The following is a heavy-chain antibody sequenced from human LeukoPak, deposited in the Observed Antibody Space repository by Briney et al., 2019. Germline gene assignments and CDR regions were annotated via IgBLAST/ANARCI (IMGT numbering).Heavy chain of an antibody. Sequence: GASVKVSCKASGYTFTSYGISWVRQAPGQGLEWMGWISAYNGNTNYAQKLQGRVTMTTDTSTSTAYMELRSLRSDDTAVYYCARQYCSGGSCYPKYGWLDPWGQGTLVTVSP. CDR2: ISAYNGNT. J-gene: IGHJ5*02. CDR3: ARQYCSGGSCYPKYGWLDP. D-gene: IGHD2-15*01. V-gene: IGHV1-18*01. CDR1: GYTFTSYG.